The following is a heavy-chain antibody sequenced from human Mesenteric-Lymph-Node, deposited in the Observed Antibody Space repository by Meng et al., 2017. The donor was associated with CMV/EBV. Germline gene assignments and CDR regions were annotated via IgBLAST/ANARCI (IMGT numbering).Heavy chain of an antibody. Sequence: GESLKISCAASGFTFSNYEMNWVRQAPGKGLEWVSYISSSGSTIYYADSVKGRFTISRDNAKNSLYLQMSSLRAEDTAVHYCARSEEGGLDHFDYWGQGTLVTVSS. V-gene: IGHV3-48*03. CDR3: ARSEEGGLDHFDY. D-gene: IGHD3/OR15-3a*01. CDR1: GFTFSNYE. CDR2: ISSSGSTI. J-gene: IGHJ4*02.